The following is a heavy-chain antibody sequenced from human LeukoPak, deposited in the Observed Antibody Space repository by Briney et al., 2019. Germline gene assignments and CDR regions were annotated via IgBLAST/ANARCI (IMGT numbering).Heavy chain of an antibody. J-gene: IGHJ4*02. Sequence: GGSLRLSCAASGFTFSSYWIHWVRQAPGKGLVWVSDINSHGSATNYADSVKGRFTISSDNAKNKQYLQMNRLRPEDTAVYYCALLNPSVAHWGQGTLVSVSS. CDR1: GFTFSSYW. V-gene: IGHV3-74*01. CDR2: INSHGSAT. CDR3: ALLNPSVAH. D-gene: IGHD3-16*01.